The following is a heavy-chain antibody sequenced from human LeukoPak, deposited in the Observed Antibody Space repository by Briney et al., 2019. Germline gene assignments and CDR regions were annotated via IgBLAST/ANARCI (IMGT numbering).Heavy chain of an antibody. D-gene: IGHD3-10*01. CDR1: GFTFSSYS. J-gene: IGHJ4*02. Sequence: PGGSLRLSCAASGFTFSSYSMNWVRQAPGQGLEWVSYISSSSNSIYYADSVKGRFTISRDNAKNSLFLQMNSLRDEDTAVYYCARDLTGSPDYWGQGTLVTVSS. CDR2: ISSSSNSI. CDR3: ARDLTGSPDY. V-gene: IGHV3-48*02.